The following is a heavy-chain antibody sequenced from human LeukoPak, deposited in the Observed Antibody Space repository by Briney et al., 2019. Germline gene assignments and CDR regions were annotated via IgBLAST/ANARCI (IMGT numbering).Heavy chain of an antibody. V-gene: IGHV3-49*04. D-gene: IGHD3-9*01. CDR3: TREGRPLSGDYFDY. CDR1: GFTFGDYA. CDR2: IRSKAYGGTT. J-gene: IGHJ4*02. Sequence: GGSLRLSCTASGFTFGDYAMSWVRQAPGKGLEWVGFIRSKAYGGTTEYAASVKGRFTISRDDSKSIAYLQMNSLKTEDTAVYYCTREGRPLSGDYFDYWGQGTLVTVSS.